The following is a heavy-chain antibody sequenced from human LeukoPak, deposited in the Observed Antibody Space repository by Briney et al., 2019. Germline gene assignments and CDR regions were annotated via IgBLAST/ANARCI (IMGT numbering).Heavy chain of an antibody. Sequence: ASVKVSCKASGYTFTSYDINWVRQATGQGLEWMGWMNPNSGNTGYAQKFQGRVTMTRNTSISTAYMELSSLRSEDTAMYYCARIVGSSGPRDYWGQGTLVTVSS. J-gene: IGHJ4*02. CDR1: GYTFTSYD. CDR2: MNPNSGNT. CDR3: ARIVGSSGPRDY. D-gene: IGHD6-19*01. V-gene: IGHV1-8*01.